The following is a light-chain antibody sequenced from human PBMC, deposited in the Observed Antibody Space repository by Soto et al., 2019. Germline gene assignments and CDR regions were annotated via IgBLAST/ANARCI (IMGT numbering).Light chain of an antibody. CDR3: EQYNNWPWT. Sequence: ASHSVSSNLAWYQQRPGQAPRLLIYGASTRATGIPSRFSGSGSGPEWTAASTCLQNESFEVSYCEQYNNWPWTLAHGTKVAIK. V-gene: IGKV3-15*01. CDR1: HSVSSN. J-gene: IGKJ1*01. CDR2: GAS.